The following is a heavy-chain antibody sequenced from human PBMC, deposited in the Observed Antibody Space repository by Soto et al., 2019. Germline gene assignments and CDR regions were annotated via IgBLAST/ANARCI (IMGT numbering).Heavy chain of an antibody. J-gene: IGHJ4*02. CDR2: IYSGGST. CDR3: ATSALGPIIL. D-gene: IGHD3-9*01. V-gene: IGHV3-66*01. Sequence: PGKGLEWVSVIYSGGSTYYADSVKGRFTISRDNSKNTLYLQMNRLRAEYTAVYYCATSALGPIILRGQGTLVTVSS.